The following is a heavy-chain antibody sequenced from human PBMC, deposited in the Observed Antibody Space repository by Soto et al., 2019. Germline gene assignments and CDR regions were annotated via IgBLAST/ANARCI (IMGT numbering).Heavy chain of an antibody. CDR3: ARVGGLPAADYYYYYMDV. CDR2: IYYSGST. Sequence: SETLSLTCTVSGGSISSYYWSWIRQPPGKGLEWIGYIYYSGSTNYNPSLKSRVTISVDTSKNQFSLKLSSVTAADTAVYYCARVGGLPAADYYYYYMDVWGKGTTVTVSS. CDR1: GGSISSYY. J-gene: IGHJ6*03. D-gene: IGHD2-2*01. V-gene: IGHV4-59*01.